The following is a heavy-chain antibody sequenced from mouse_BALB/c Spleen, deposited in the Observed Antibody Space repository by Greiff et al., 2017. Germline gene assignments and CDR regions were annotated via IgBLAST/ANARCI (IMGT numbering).Heavy chain of an antibody. CDR2: ISYSGST. CDR1: GDSITSGY. CDR3: ARGYDGFYAMDY. Sequence: EVQLVESGPSLVKPSQTLSLTCSVTGDSITSGYWNWIRKFPGNKLEYMGYISYSGSTYYNPSLKSRISITRDTSKNQYYLQLNSVTTEDTATYYCARGYDGFYAMDYWGQGTSVTVSS. J-gene: IGHJ4*01. V-gene: IGHV3-8*02. D-gene: IGHD2-3*01.